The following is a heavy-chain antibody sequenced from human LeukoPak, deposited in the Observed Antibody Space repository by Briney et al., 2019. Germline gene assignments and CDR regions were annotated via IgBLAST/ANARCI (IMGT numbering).Heavy chain of an antibody. CDR2: IYPGDSDT. D-gene: IGHD4-17*01. CDR1: GYSFSSYW. Sequence: GESLKISCKGSGYSFSSYWIGWVRQMPGKGLEWMGIIYPGDSDTRYSPSFQGRVAISADKSISTAYLQWSSLKASDTAMYYCASSSVTTNYYYMDVWGKGTTVTVSS. V-gene: IGHV5-51*01. J-gene: IGHJ6*03. CDR3: ASSSVTTNYYYMDV.